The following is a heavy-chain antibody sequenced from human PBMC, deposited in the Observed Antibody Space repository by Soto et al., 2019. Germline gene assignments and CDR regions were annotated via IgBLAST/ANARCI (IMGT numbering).Heavy chain of an antibody. CDR1: GYTFTSFG. V-gene: IGHV1-18*01. CDR2: ISPYNGHT. CDR3: ARRGSFCGGDCSLDY. J-gene: IGHJ4*02. Sequence: QVQLVQSGAEVKKPGASVKVSCKASGYTFTSFGISWVRQAPGHGLEWMGWISPYNGHTKFAQNFQGRFTMTTDTATSTAYMELRSPRSDDTAVYYCARRGSFCGGDCSLDYWGQGTPVIVSS. D-gene: IGHD2-21*02.